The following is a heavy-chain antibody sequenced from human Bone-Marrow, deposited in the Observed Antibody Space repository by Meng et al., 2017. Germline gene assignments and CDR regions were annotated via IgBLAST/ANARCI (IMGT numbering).Heavy chain of an antibody. CDR1: GYTFTSYD. Sequence: ASVKVSCKAFGYTFTSYDINWVRQATGQGLEWMGWMNPNSGNTGYAQKFQGRVTITRNTSISTAYMELSSLRSEDTAVYYCARGAVRYSGSLGYWGQGTLVTVSS. CDR3: ARGAVRYSGSLGY. V-gene: IGHV1-8*03. CDR2: MNPNSGNT. D-gene: IGHD1-26*01. J-gene: IGHJ4*02.